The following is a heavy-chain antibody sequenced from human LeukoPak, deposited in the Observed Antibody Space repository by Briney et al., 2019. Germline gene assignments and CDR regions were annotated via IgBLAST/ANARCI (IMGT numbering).Heavy chain of an antibody. V-gene: IGHV3-21*01. CDR2: ISSSSSYI. CDR1: GFTFSSYS. Sequence: GGSLRLSCAASGFTFSSYSMNWVRRAPGKGLEWVSSISSSSSYIYYADSVKGRFTISRDNAKNSLYLQMNSLRAEDTAVYYCARDHPETHYDFWSGYGAGSGFYYYYGMDVWGQGTTVTVSS. D-gene: IGHD3-3*01. CDR3: ARDHPETHYDFWSGYGAGSGFYYYYGMDV. J-gene: IGHJ6*02.